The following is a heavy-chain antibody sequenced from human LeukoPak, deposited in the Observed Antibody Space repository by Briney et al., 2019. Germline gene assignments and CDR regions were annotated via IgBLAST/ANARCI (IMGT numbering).Heavy chain of an antibody. CDR2: IKQDGSEK. D-gene: IGHD3-22*01. Sequence: GGSLRLSCAASGFTFSSYWMSWVRQAPGKGLEWVANIKQDGSEKYYVDSVKGRFTISRDNAENSLYLQMNSLRAEDTAVYYCARLSYQTNYYYDSSGYLDYWGQGTLVTVSS. J-gene: IGHJ4*02. CDR3: ARLSYQTNYYYDSSGYLDY. V-gene: IGHV3-7*01. CDR1: GFTFSSYW.